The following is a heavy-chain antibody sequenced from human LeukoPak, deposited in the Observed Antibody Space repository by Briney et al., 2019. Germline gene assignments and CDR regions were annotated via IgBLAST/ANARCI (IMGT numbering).Heavy chain of an antibody. CDR1: GGSMSNYY. CDR3: ARDLYGDDGYHPFDY. D-gene: IGHD3-22*01. J-gene: IGHJ4*02. V-gene: IGHV4-4*07. CDR2: IYASGST. Sequence: KSSETLSLTCSVAGGSMSNYYWNWIRQPAGKGLEWIGRIYASGSTNYNPSLKSRVTISMDKSKNHFSLNLKSVTAADTGFYYCARDLYGDDGYHPFDYWGQRIQVTVSS.